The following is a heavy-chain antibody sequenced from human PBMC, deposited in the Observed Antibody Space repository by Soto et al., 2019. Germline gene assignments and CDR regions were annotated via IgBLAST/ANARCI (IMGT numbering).Heavy chain of an antibody. CDR3: ARCQWLGSIAFDI. V-gene: IGHV3-48*03. Sequence: GSLRLSCAASGFTFSSYEMNWVRQAPGKGLEWVSYISSSGSTIYYADSVKGRFTISRDNAKNSLYPQMNSLRAEDTAVYYCARCQWLGSIAFDIWGQGTMVTVSS. D-gene: IGHD6-19*01. J-gene: IGHJ3*02. CDR1: GFTFSSYE. CDR2: ISSSGSTI.